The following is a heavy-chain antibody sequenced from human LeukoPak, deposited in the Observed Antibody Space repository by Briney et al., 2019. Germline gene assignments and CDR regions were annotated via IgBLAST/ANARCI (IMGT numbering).Heavy chain of an antibody. D-gene: IGHD5-18*01. Sequence: GGSLRLSCAASGFTFSSYSMNWVRQAPGKGLEWVSSISSSSSYIYYADSVKGRFTISRDNAKNSLYLQMNSLRAEDTAVYYCARAGVDTATNDYWGQGTLVTVSS. CDR3: ARAGVDTATNDY. CDR2: ISSSSSYI. J-gene: IGHJ4*02. CDR1: GFTFSSYS. V-gene: IGHV3-21*04.